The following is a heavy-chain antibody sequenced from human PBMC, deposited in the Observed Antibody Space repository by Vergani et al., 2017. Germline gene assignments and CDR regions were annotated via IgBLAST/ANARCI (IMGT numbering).Heavy chain of an antibody. CDR1: GFTFSRHW. CDR2: VNPEGTNT. V-gene: IGHV3-74*02. CDR3: VRARCSGPCFMSNWFDS. D-gene: IGHD5-12*01. J-gene: IGHJ5*01. Sequence: EVQLVESGGGVVQPGRSLRLSCAASGFTFSRHWMHWVRQAPGKGLVWVSRVNPEGTNTPYADSVKGRFTISRDNAKNMMYLQLNSLRDEDTAVYYCVRARCSGPCFMSNWFDSWGQGTLVTVSS.